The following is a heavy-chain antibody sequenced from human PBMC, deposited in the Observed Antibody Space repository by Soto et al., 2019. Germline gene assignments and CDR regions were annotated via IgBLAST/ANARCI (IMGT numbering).Heavy chain of an antibody. CDR1: GFNVSTEY. J-gene: IGHJ4*02. CDR3: VRNFYTTSLGRD. Sequence: GGSLRLSCAASGFNVSTEYMSWVRQAPGKGLEWVAVISRGGDTFYADFIKGRLTLSRDNSKSTLYLRLTSLRPDDTAVYFCVRNFYTTSLGRDWGRGTQVTVSS. V-gene: IGHV3-53*01. D-gene: IGHD2-2*01. CDR2: ISRGGDT.